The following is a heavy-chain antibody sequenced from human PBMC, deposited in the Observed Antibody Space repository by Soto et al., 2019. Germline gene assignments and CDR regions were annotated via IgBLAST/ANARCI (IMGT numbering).Heavy chain of an antibody. J-gene: IGHJ6*03. V-gene: IGHV3-33*01. CDR3: ARFPNWNYSYYYMDV. D-gene: IGHD1-1*01. CDR2: IWYDGSNK. CDR1: GFTFSSYG. Sequence: GGSLRLSCAASGFTFSSYGMHWVRQAPGKGLEWVAVIWYDGSNKYYADSVKGRFTISRDNSKNTLYLQMNSLRAEDTAVYYCARFPNWNYSYYYMDVWGKGTTVTVSS.